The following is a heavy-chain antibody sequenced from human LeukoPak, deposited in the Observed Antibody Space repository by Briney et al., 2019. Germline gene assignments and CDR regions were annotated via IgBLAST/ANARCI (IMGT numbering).Heavy chain of an antibody. V-gene: IGHV3-7*01. CDR3: ARDEVVVTAMQYYYYYMDV. J-gene: IGHJ6*03. D-gene: IGHD2-21*02. Sequence: PGGSLRLSCAASGFTFSSYWMSWVRQAPGKGLEWVANIKQDGSEKYYVDSVKGRFTISRDNAKNSLYLQMNSLRGEDTAVYYCARDEVVVTAMQYYYYYMDVWGKGTTVTVSS. CDR1: GFTFSSYW. CDR2: IKQDGSEK.